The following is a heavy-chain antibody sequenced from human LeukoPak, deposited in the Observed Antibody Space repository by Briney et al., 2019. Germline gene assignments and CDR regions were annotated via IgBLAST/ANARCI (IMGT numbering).Heavy chain of an antibody. V-gene: IGHV3-74*01. D-gene: IGHD3-22*01. CDR3: AKVGSGYYGDLYYYYGMDV. CDR1: GFTFSTHW. CDR2: INNDGTTT. J-gene: IGHJ6*02. Sequence: GGSLRLSCAASGFTFSTHWMHWVRQAPGKGLVWVSHINNDGTTTTYADSVKGRFTISRDNAKNTLYLQMNSLRAEDTAVYYCAKVGSGYYGDLYYYYGMDVWGQGTTVTVSS.